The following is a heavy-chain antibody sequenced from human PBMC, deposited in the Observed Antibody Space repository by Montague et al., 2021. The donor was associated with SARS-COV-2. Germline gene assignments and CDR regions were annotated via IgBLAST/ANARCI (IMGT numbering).Heavy chain of an antibody. V-gene: IGHV4-39*01. CDR1: GGSISSSNYY. CDR3: AKQLATGNYYY. D-gene: IGHD1-1*01. Sequence: SETLSLTCTVSGGSISSSNYYWGWVRQPPGKGLEWIGSISYRGDPYYNPSLKSPLTISVDTSQNQFSLKLSSVTAAATAVYYCAKQLATGNYYYWGQGTLVTVSS. CDR2: ISYRGDP. J-gene: IGHJ4*02.